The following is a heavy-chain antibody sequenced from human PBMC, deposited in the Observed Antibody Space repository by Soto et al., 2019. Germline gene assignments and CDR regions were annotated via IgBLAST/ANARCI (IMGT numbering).Heavy chain of an antibody. Sequence: PGGSLRLSCAASGFTFGSYWMSWVRQAPGKGLEWVANIKQDGSEKYYVDSVKGRFTISRDNAKNSLYLQMNSLRAEDTAVYYCARVRAIFTDAFDIWGQGTMVTVSS. D-gene: IGHD3-3*01. CDR3: ARVRAIFTDAFDI. CDR1: GFTFGSYW. CDR2: IKQDGSEK. V-gene: IGHV3-7*01. J-gene: IGHJ3*02.